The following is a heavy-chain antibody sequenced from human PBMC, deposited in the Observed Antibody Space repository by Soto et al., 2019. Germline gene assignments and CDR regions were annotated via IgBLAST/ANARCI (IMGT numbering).Heavy chain of an antibody. Sequence: SETLSLTCAVSGGSISSSNWWSWVRQPPGKGLEWIGEIYHSGSTNYNPSLKSRVTISVDKSKNQFSLKLSSVTAADTAVYYCARGTIVVVPAATQEGHWFDPWGQGTLVTVSS. D-gene: IGHD2-2*01. CDR1: GGSISSSNW. CDR2: IYHSGST. V-gene: IGHV4-4*02. CDR3: ARGTIVVVPAATQEGHWFDP. J-gene: IGHJ5*02.